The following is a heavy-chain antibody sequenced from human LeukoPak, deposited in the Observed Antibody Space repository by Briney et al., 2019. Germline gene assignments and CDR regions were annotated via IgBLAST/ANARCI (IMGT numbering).Heavy chain of an antibody. V-gene: IGHV3-48*01. J-gene: IGHJ4*02. CDR1: GFTFSNYN. CDR3: ARGAPIDY. CDR2: ISSSSSTI. Sequence: GGSLRLSCAASGFTFSNYNMNWVRQAPGKGLEWVSYISSSSSTIYYADSVKGRFTISRDNAKNSLYLQMNSLRAEDTAVYYCARGAPIDYWGQGTLVTVSS. D-gene: IGHD4/OR15-4a*01.